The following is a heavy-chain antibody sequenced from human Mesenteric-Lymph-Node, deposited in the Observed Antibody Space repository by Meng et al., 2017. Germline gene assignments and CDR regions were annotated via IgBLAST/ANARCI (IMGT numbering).Heavy chain of an antibody. V-gene: IGHV1-2*06. CDR3: ARDRRGGVTFIDY. CDR2: MTPTSGGT. D-gene: IGHD2-21*02. J-gene: IGHJ4*02. Sequence: QVQLVQAGAGVRKPGASVTVSCKASGFTFSDYYIHWVRQAPGQGLEWLGRMTPTSGGTIHAQKFRGRVTMTRDTSTSTAYMELTRLKSDDTAVYYCARDRRGGVTFIDYWGQGTLVTVSS. CDR1: GFTFSDYY.